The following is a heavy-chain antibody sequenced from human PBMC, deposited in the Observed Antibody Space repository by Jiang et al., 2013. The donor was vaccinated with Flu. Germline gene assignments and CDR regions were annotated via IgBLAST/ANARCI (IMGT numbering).Heavy chain of an antibody. CDR3: ATHTIFGDAFDI. D-gene: IGHD3-9*01. CDR2: ISSSGSTI. J-gene: IGHJ3*02. V-gene: IGHV3-48*03. CDR1: GFTFSSYE. Sequence: GLVQPGGSLRLSCAASGFTFSSYEMNWVRQAPGKGLEWVSYISSSGSTIYYADSVKGRFTISRDNAKNSLYLQMNSLRAEDTAVYYCATHTIFGDAFDIWGQGTMVTVSS.